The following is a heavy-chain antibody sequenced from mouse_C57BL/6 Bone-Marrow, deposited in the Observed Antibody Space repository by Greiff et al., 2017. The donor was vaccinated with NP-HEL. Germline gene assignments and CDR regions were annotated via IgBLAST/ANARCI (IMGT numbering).Heavy chain of an antibody. J-gene: IGHJ1*03. Sequence: VQLQQPGAELVKPGASVKMSCKASGYTFTSYWITWVKQRPGQGLEWIGDIYPGSGSTNYNEKFKSKATLTVDTSSSTAYMQLSSLTSEDSAVYDCARLGYGSSYEGWYFDVWGTGTTVTVSS. CDR2: IYPGSGST. CDR1: GYTFTSYW. V-gene: IGHV1-55*01. D-gene: IGHD1-1*01. CDR3: ARLGYGSSYEGWYFDV.